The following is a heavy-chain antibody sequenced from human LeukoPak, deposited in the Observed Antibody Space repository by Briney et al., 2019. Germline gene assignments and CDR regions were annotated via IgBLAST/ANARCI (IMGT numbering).Heavy chain of an antibody. CDR1: GFTFSDYY. CDR3: ARTGIAALCLCFDP. Sequence: KPGGSLRLSCAASGFTFSDYYMSWIRQAPGKGLEWASYISSSGSTIYYADSVKGRFTISRDNAKNSLYLQMNSLRAEDTAVYYCARTGIAALCLCFDPWGQGTLVTVSS. D-gene: IGHD6-13*01. V-gene: IGHV3-11*01. CDR2: ISSSGSTI. J-gene: IGHJ5*02.